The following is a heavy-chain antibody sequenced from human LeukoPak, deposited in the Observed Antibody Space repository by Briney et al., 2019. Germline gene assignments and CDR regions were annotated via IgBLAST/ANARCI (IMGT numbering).Heavy chain of an antibody. D-gene: IGHD1-26*01. Sequence: PSETLSLTCTVSGGSISSSSYYWGWIRQPPGKGLEWIGSIYYSGSTYYNPSLKSRVTISVDTSKNQFSLKLGSVTAADTAMYYCAKALPGWGFEGDWGQGTLVTVSS. V-gene: IGHV4-39*07. CDR2: IYYSGST. CDR3: AKALPGWGFEGD. CDR1: GGSISSSSYY. J-gene: IGHJ4*02.